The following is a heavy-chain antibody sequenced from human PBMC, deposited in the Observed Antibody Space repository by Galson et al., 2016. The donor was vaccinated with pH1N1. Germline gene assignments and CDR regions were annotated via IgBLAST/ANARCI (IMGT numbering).Heavy chain of an antibody. Sequence: SLRLSCAASGFTFGTYGMSWVRQAPGKGLEWVSSISRADDTYYADSVKGRFTISRDNSKNSLFLQMSSLRADDAASDYCAKDLCSGASCYRVWEVVDFDYWGPGTLVTVSS. CDR3: AKDLCSGASCYRVWEVVDFDY. CDR1: GFTFGTYG. V-gene: IGHV3-23*01. D-gene: IGHD2-2*02. CDR2: ISRADDT. J-gene: IGHJ4*02.